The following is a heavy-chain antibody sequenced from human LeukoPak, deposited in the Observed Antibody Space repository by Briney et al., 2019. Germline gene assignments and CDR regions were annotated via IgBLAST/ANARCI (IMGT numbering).Heavy chain of an antibody. V-gene: IGHV3-30*04. Sequence: GGSLRLSCAASGFTFSSHAMHWVRQAPGKGLEWVAVISYDGNNKYYADSVKGRFTISRDSSKNTLYLQMNSLRAEDTAVFYCASPAGYSSSWGNFDYWGQGTLVTVSS. D-gene: IGHD6-13*01. J-gene: IGHJ4*02. CDR2: ISYDGNNK. CDR3: ASPAGYSSSWGNFDY. CDR1: GFTFSSHA.